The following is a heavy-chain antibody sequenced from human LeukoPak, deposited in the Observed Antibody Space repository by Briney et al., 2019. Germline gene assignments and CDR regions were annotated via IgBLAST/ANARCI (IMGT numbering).Heavy chain of an antibody. CDR2: IYTSGST. Sequence: SETLSLTCTVSGGSISSYYWNWIRQPAGEGLEWIGRIYTSGSTNYNPSLKSRVTMSVDTSKNQFSLKLSSVTAADTAVYYCARGPPFIVGTTRNWFDPWGQGTLVTVSS. D-gene: IGHD1-26*01. V-gene: IGHV4-4*07. J-gene: IGHJ5*02. CDR1: GGSISSYY. CDR3: ARGPPFIVGTTRNWFDP.